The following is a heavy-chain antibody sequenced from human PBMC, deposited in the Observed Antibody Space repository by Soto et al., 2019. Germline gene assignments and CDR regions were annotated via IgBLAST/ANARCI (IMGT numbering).Heavy chain of an antibody. CDR1: GFTFDDYA. J-gene: IGHJ4*02. CDR2: ISWNGGSI. Sequence: GGSLRLSCAASGFTFDDYAMHWVRQAPGKGLEWVSGISWNGGSIGHADSVKGRITISRDNAKNSLYLQMSSLRVEDTALYYCAKDLSSGYYGPGSYIDYWGQGTLVTVSS. V-gene: IGHV3-9*01. CDR3: AKDLSSGYYGPGSYIDY. D-gene: IGHD3-10*01.